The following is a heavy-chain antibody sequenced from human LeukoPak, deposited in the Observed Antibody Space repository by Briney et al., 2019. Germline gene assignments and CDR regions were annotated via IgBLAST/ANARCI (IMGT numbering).Heavy chain of an antibody. Sequence: PGGSLRLSCAASGFTFSSYSMNWARQAPGKGLEWVSSISSSSSYIYYADSVKGRFTISRDNAKNSLYLQMNSLRAEDTAVYYCARGKFGYCSSTSCSDAFDIWGQGTMVTVSS. CDR1: GFTFSSYS. CDR3: ARGKFGYCSSTSCSDAFDI. D-gene: IGHD2-2*03. CDR2: ISSSSSYI. J-gene: IGHJ3*02. V-gene: IGHV3-21*01.